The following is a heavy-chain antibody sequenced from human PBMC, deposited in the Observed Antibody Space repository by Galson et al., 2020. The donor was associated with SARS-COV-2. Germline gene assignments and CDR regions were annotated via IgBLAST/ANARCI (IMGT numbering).Heavy chain of an antibody. CDR3: ARGMFSSGWSANWFDP. J-gene: IGHJ5*02. CDR1: GDPISVGDYY. V-gene: IGHV4-61*02. D-gene: IGHD2-15*01. CDR2: VYGTGTT. Sequence: SETLSLTCNVSGDPISVGDYYWTWIRQPAGKGLEWIGRVYGTGTTNYNPSLKGRVTISVDTSKNLFSLKMRSVTAADTAVYFCARGMFSSGWSANWFDPWGQGTLVTVSS.